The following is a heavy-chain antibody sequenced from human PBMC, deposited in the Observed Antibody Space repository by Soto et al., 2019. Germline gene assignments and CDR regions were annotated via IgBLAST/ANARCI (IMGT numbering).Heavy chain of an antibody. CDR1: EFTFSNYA. Sequence: EVQLLESGGGLVQPGGSLRLSCVGSEFTFSNYAMNWVRQAPGEGPEWVSLISSSGGTTYYADSVKGRFSISRDNSKNTLXXXXNXXXXXXXXXXXXXXXXXXXGATTGDDAFDIWGQGXMVTVSS. V-gene: IGHV3-23*01. CDR3: XXXXXXXGATTGDDAFDI. J-gene: IGHJ3*02. CDR2: ISSSGGTT. D-gene: IGHD1-1*01.